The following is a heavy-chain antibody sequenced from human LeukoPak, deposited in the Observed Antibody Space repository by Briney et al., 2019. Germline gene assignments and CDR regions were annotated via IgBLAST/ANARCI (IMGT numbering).Heavy chain of an antibody. CDR2: IYYSGST. V-gene: IGHV4-59*01. Sequence: SETLSLTCTVSGGSISSYYWSWIRQPPGKGLEWIGYIYYSGSTNYNPSLKSRVTISVDTSKNQFSLKLSSVTAADTAVYYCARGIFDYGDYGRARDAFDIWGQGTMVTVSS. D-gene: IGHD4-17*01. J-gene: IGHJ3*02. CDR3: ARGIFDYGDYGRARDAFDI. CDR1: GGSISSYY.